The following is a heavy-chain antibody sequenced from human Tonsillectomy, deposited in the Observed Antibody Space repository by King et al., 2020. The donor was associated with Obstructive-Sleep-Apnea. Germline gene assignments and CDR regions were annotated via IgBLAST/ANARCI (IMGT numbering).Heavy chain of an antibody. J-gene: IGHJ4*02. Sequence: QLVQSGAEVKKPGASVKVSCKASGYTFSKYDITWVRQAPGQGLEWIGWISPYNGNTNYAQKPQGIVSMTTDTSKSTAYMDLRSLRSDDTAVYFCAREGFRGRDSDYDFYHPRYFDYWGQGTLVTVSS. CDR3: AREGFRGRDSDYDFYHPRYFDY. CDR2: ISPYNGNT. CDR1: GYTFSKYD. D-gene: IGHD5-12*01. V-gene: IGHV1-18*01.